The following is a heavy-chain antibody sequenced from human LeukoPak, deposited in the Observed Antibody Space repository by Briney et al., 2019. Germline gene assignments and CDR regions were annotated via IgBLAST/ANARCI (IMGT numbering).Heavy chain of an antibody. CDR3: ATGRAYYDSSSGYFDY. J-gene: IGHJ4*02. Sequence: GASVKVSCKVSGYTLTELSMHWVRQAPGKGLEWMGGFDPEDGETIYAQKFQGRVTMTEDTSTDTAYMKLSSLRSEDTAVYYCATGRAYYDSSSGYFDYWGQGTLVTVSS. CDR2: FDPEDGET. V-gene: IGHV1-24*01. D-gene: IGHD3-22*01. CDR1: GYTLTELS.